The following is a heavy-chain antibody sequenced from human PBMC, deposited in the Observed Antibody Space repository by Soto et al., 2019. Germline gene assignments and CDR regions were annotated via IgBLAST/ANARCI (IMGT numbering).Heavy chain of an antibody. D-gene: IGHD4-17*01. Sequence: EVQLLESGGGLVQPGGSLRLSCAASGFTFSSYAMSWVRQAPGTGLEWVSAISGSGGSTYYADSVKGRFTISRDNSKNTLYLQMNSLRAEDTAVYYCSRGDYVEYYYYGMDVWGQGTTVTVSS. CDR1: GFTFSSYA. J-gene: IGHJ6*02. V-gene: IGHV3-23*01. CDR3: SRGDYVEYYYYGMDV. CDR2: ISGSGGST.